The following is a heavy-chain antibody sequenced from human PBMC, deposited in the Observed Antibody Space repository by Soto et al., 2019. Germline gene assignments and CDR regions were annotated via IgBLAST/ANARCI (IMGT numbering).Heavy chain of an antibody. V-gene: IGHV3-23*01. CDR3: AKCEFSFGPNSLYYFDY. D-gene: IGHD5-18*01. J-gene: IGHJ4*02. CDR2: INEGGAT. Sequence: GGSLRLSCAASEFSVSSYVMRWVRQAPGKGLQWVSSINEGGATFYADSVKGRFTISRDNSRNIVYLQMNSLRAEDTAVYYCAKCEFSFGPNSLYYFDYWGQGTLVTVSS. CDR1: EFSVSSYV.